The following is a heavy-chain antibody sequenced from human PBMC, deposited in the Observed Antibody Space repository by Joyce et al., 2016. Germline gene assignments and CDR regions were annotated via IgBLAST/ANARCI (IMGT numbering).Heavy chain of an antibody. CDR1: GFTFSNYG. J-gene: IGHJ4*02. Sequence: VQPGRSLRLSCAASGFTFSNYGMHWVRQAPGKGLEWVAVIASDGNKKYYADSVKGRFTISRDNSKNTLYLQMNSLRAEDTAVYYCAKRYDYVDYWGQGTLVTVSS. CDR3: AKRYDYVDY. CDR2: IASDGNKK. D-gene: IGHD3-16*01. V-gene: IGHV3-30*18.